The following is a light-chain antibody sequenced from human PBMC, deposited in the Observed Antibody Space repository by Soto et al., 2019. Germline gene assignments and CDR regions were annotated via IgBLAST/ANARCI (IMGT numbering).Light chain of an antibody. CDR1: HNVANY. CDR2: DAS. CDR3: QQRSKWVT. J-gene: IGKJ4*01. Sequence: EIVLTQSPATLSLSPGERATLSCRASHNVANYLDWYQQKPGQAPRLLIYDASIRPTGIPARFSGSGSGTDFTLTISYLEPEDFAVYYCQQRSKWVTFGRGTKVDIK. V-gene: IGKV3-11*01.